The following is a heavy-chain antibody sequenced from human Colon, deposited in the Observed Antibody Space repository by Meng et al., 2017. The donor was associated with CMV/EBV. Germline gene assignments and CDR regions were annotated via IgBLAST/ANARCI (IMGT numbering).Heavy chain of an antibody. J-gene: IGHJ4*02. Sequence: GESLKISCAASGFTFSSYEMNWVRQAPGKGLEWVSYISSSGSTIYYADSVKGRFTISRDNAKNTLYLQMNSLRGEDTGVYSCAKAAVAGSNPGFYFDDWGQGTLVTVSS. CDR1: GFTFSSYE. CDR2: ISSSGSTI. D-gene: IGHD4-11*01. CDR3: AKAAVAGSNPGFYFDD. V-gene: IGHV3-48*03.